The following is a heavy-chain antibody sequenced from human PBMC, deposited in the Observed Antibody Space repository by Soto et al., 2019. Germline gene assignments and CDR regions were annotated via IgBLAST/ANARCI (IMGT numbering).Heavy chain of an antibody. J-gene: IGHJ4*02. CDR1: GGSISSGGYY. CDR2: IYYSGST. Sequence: QVQLQESGPGLVKPSQTLSLTCTVSGGSISSGGYYWSWIREHPGKGPEWIGNIYYSGSTYYNPSLMSRVTISGDTSKRQFSLKLSSVTAADTAVYFCATTNYVGGNYWGQGTLVTVSS. D-gene: IGHD1-7*01. V-gene: IGHV4-31*03. CDR3: ATTNYVGGNY.